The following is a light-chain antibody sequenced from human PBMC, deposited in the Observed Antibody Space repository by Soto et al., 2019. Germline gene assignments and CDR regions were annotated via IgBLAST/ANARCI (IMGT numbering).Light chain of an antibody. J-gene: IGLJ2*01. CDR2: DTH. Sequence: QSVLTQPPSVSAAPGQKVTISCSGSSSNIENNYVSWYQQLPGTAPKLLIYDTHKRPSRIPDRFSGSRSGTSATLGITGLQTGDEADYYCGTWDSSLSSVVFGGATKVTVL. CDR1: SSNIENNY. V-gene: IGLV1-51*01. CDR3: GTWDSSLSSVV.